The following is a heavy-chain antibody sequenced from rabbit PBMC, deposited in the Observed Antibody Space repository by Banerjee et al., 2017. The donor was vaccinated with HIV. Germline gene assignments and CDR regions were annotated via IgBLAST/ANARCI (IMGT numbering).Heavy chain of an antibody. Sequence: QEQLEESGGDLVKPEGSLTLTCTASGFSFSNGYVMCWVRQAPGKGLEWIACIDTGSGSTVYATWVNGRFTISKTSSTTVTLQMTTVTAADTATYFCARVWALWGPGTLVTVS. CDR1: GFSFSNGYV. J-gene: IGHJ4*01. V-gene: IGHV1S45*01. CDR2: IDTGSGST. D-gene: IGHD5-1*01. CDR3: ARVWAL.